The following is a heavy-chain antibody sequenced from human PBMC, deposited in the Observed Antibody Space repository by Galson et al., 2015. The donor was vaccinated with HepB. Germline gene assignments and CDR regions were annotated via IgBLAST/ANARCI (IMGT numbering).Heavy chain of an antibody. V-gene: IGHV3-53*01. D-gene: IGHD5-12*01. CDR1: GFTVSSNY. CDR3: WGGAYVEDY. J-gene: IGHJ4*02. Sequence: SLRLSCAASGFTVSSNYMCWVRQAPGKGLECVSVIYSGGSTYYADSVKGRFTISRDNSKNTLYLQMNGLRAEDTAVYYCWGGAYVEDYWGQGTLVTVSS. CDR2: IYSGGST.